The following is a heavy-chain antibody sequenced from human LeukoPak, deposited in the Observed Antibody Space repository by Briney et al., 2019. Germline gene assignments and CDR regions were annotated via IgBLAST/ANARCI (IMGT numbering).Heavy chain of an antibody. D-gene: IGHD6-19*01. CDR2: ISNNGGGT. J-gene: IGHJ4*02. CDR3: APLTVADSLFDY. CDR1: GFTFSSYA. Sequence: PGGSLRLSCAASGFTFSSYAMSWVRQAPGKGLEWVSTISNNGGGTYYADSAKGRFTISRDNSKTTLYLQMNSLRAEDTAVYYCAPLTVADSLFDYWGQGTLVTVSS. V-gene: IGHV3-23*01.